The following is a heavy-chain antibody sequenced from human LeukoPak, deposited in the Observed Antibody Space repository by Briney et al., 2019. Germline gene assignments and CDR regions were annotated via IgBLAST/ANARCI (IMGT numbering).Heavy chain of an antibody. D-gene: IGHD5-24*01. Sequence: SGGSLRLSCSGSGFTFSNYWMHWVRRAPGKGLEWVANIKQDGSEKSYVDSVKGRFTISRDNAKNSLYLEMNTLRAEDTAVYYCAKARDRRGGYNFYFYYYMDVWGKGTTVTVSS. CDR2: IKQDGSEK. J-gene: IGHJ6*03. CDR1: GFTFSNYW. V-gene: IGHV3-7*01. CDR3: AKARDRRGGYNFYFYYYMDV.